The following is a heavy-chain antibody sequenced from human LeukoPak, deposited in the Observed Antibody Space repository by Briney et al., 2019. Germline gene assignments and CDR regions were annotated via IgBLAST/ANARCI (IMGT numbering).Heavy chain of an antibody. V-gene: IGHV3-48*01. D-gene: IGHD3-3*01. Sequence: GGSLRLSCAASGFTFSNYAMNWVRHAPGKGLEWISYISSRSNTIYYADSVQGRFTISRDNAKNSLYLQMNSLRAEDTAVYYCARDDADNDFWSASAEEYYFDSWGQGTLVTVSS. CDR1: GFTFSNYA. J-gene: IGHJ4*02. CDR3: ARDDADNDFWSASAEEYYFDS. CDR2: ISSRSNTI.